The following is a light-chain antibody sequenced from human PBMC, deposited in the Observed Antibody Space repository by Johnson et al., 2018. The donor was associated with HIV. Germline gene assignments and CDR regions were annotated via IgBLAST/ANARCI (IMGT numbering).Light chain of an antibody. Sequence: QSVLTQPPSVSAAPGQKVTISCSGSSSNIGNNYVSWYQQLPGTAPKLLIFDNNKRHSGISDRFSDSQSGTSATLAITGLQTGDEADYYCGTWDTSLGAQYVFGSGTKVTVL. CDR1: SSNIGNNY. CDR3: GTWDTSLGAQYV. CDR2: DNN. V-gene: IGLV1-51*01. J-gene: IGLJ1*01.